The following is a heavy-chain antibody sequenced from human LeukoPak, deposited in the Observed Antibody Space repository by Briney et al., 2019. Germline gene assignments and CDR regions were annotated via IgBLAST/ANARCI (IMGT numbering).Heavy chain of an antibody. D-gene: IGHD6-13*01. CDR1: GGSFSGYY. CDR2: INHSGST. J-gene: IGHJ4*02. Sequence: PSETLSLTCAVYGGSFSGYYWSWIRQPPGKGLEWIGEINHSGSTNYNPSLKSRVTISVDTSKNQFSLKLSSVTAADTAVYYCARGRRIAAAGTNYFDYWGQGTLVTVSS. V-gene: IGHV4-34*01. CDR3: ARGRRIAAAGTNYFDY.